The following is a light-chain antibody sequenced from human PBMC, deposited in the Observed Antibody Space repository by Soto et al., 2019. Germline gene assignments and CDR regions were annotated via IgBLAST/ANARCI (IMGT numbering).Light chain of an antibody. CDR3: QSYDSSLRAAV. V-gene: IGLV1-40*01. J-gene: IGLJ2*01. Sequence: QSVLTQPPSVSGAPGQKVIISCTGSSSNIGAGYDVHWYQQLPGTAPKLLIYGNSNRPSGVPDRLSGSKSGTSASLAITGLQVEDEADYYCQSYDSSLRAAVFGGGTKLT. CDR2: GNS. CDR1: SSNIGAGYD.